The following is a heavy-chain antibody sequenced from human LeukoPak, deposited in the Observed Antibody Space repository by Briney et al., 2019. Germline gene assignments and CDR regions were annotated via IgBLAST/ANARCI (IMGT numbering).Heavy chain of an antibody. CDR2: ISSSGSGGST. J-gene: IGHJ4*02. D-gene: IGHD4-17*01. CDR3: AKILDYGDEFDY. CDR1: GVTLSSYA. V-gene: IGHV3-23*01. Sequence: PGGSLRLSCTASGVTLSSYAMSWARQAPGKGLEWVSGISSSGSGGSTYYADSVKGRFTISRDNSKNTLYLQMNSLRAEDTAVYYCAKILDYGDEFDYWGQGTLVTVSS.